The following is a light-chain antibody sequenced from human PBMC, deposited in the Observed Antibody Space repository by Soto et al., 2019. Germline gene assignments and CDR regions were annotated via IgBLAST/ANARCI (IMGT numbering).Light chain of an antibody. J-gene: IGKJ1*01. CDR1: QSVSRW. Sequence: DIQMTQSPSTLSASVGDTVTITCRASQSVSRWVAWYKQKPGTAPDLLIYDASTLKSGVPSRFSGSGSGTEFTLTIISLHPDDFASYYCQQYNTYSAFGQGTKVDVK. V-gene: IGKV1-5*01. CDR3: QQYNTYSA. CDR2: DAS.